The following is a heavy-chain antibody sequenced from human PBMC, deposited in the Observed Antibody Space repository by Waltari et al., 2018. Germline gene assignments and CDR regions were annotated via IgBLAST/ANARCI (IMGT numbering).Heavy chain of an antibody. CDR3: ARDPFTTADAFDI. J-gene: IGHJ3*02. V-gene: IGHV3-30-3*01. D-gene: IGHD3-22*01. CDR1: GFTFSSYA. Sequence: QVKLVESGGGVVQPGRSLGLSCAAPGFTFSSYAMTWFRQAPGKGLEWVAVISYDGSNKYYADSVKGRFTISRDNSKNTLYLQMNSLRAEDTAVYYCARDPFTTADAFDIWGQGTMVTVSS. CDR2: ISYDGSNK.